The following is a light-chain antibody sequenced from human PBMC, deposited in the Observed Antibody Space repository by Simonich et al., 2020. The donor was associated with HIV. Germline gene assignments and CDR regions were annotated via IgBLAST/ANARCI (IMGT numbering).Light chain of an antibody. CDR3: QAWDSSTGV. CDR2: QDN. Sequence: SYELTQPPSVSVSPGQTASITCSGDKLGNKYACWYQQKPGQSPVLVIYQDNKRPSGIPVRFSGSNSGNTATLTISGTQAMDEADYYCQAWDSSTGVFGGGTKLTVL. J-gene: IGLJ2*01. CDR1: KLGNKY. V-gene: IGLV3-1*01.